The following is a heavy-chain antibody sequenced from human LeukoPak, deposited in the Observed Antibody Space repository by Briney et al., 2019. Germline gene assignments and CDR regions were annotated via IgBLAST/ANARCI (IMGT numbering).Heavy chain of an antibody. J-gene: IGHJ4*02. CDR1: GFTFSDYF. Sequence: PGGSLSLSCEASGFTFSDYFMSWIRQVPGKGQEWVSYISSSSSYTNYADSVKGRFTISRDNAKNSLYLQMNSLRVEDTAVYYCARATKWELGDFDYWGQGTLVTVSS. D-gene: IGHD1-26*01. CDR3: ARATKWELGDFDY. CDR2: ISSSSSYT. V-gene: IGHV3-11*06.